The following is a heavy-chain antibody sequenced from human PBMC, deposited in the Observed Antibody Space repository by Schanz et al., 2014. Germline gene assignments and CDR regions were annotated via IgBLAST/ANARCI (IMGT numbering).Heavy chain of an antibody. Sequence: EVQLLESGGGLVQPVGSLRLSCAASGFTFNSYAMTWVRQAPGKGLEWVSSISHSGGSKYYADSVKGRFTISRDNSENTLYLQMNSLSADDTAVFYCAKGMGYCSGGTCYDYYYYGLDVWGQGTTVTVSS. CDR2: ISHSGGSK. J-gene: IGHJ6*02. CDR1: GFTFNSYA. V-gene: IGHV3-23*01. D-gene: IGHD2-15*01. CDR3: AKGMGYCSGGTCYDYYYYGLDV.